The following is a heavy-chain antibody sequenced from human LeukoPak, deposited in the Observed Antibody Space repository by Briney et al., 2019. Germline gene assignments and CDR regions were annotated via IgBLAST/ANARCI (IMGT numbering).Heavy chain of an antibody. V-gene: IGHV3-23*01. D-gene: IGHD4-23*01. CDR3: RKEEQRVITPGIDD. Sequence: PGGSLRLSCAASGFTFSSYAITWGRQAPGEGLEWVSAVSRNGDKTYSADSVRGRFSPSRDNYKNMVFLQMNSLRAEDTAVYYCRKEEQRVITPGIDDWGQGTLVTVSS. CDR1: GFTFSSYA. J-gene: IGHJ4*02. CDR2: VSRNGDKT.